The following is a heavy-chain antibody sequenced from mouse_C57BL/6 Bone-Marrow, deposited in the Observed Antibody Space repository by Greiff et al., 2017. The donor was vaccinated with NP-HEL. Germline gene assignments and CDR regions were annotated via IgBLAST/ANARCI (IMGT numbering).Heavy chain of an antibody. Sequence: VMLVESGAELARPGASVKLSCKASGYTFTSYGISWVKQRTGQGLEWIGEIYPRSGNTYYNEKFKGKATLTADKSSSTAYMELRSLTSEDSAVYFCAPNYYGSSYPFAYWGQGTLVTVSA. CDR2: IYPRSGNT. CDR3: APNYYGSSYPFAY. D-gene: IGHD1-1*01. J-gene: IGHJ3*01. V-gene: IGHV1-81*01. CDR1: GYTFTSYG.